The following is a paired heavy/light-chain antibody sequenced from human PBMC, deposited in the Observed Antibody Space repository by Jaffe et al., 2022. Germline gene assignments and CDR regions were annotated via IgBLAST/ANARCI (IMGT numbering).Light chain of an antibody. J-gene: IGKJ4*01. Sequence: AIQLTQSPSSLSASVGDRVTITCRASQGISSALAWYQQKPGKAPKLLIYDASSLESGVPSRFSGSGSGTDFTLTISSLQPEDFATYYCQQFNNYPQSFGGGTKVEIK. V-gene: IGKV1D-13*01. CDR1: QGISSA. CDR2: DAS. CDR3: QQFNNYPQS.
Heavy chain of an antibody. CDR3: AKGGYCSGGSCYPIGLRFDP. Sequence: EVQLLESGGGLVQPGGSLRLSCAASGFTFSSYAMSWVRQAPGKGLEWVSAISGSGGSTYYADSVKGRFTISRDNSKNTLYLQMNSLRAEDTAVYYCAKGGYCSGGSCYPIGLRFDPWGQGTLVTVSS. CDR2: ISGSGGST. CDR1: GFTFSSYA. V-gene: IGHV3-23*01. J-gene: IGHJ5*02. D-gene: IGHD2-15*01.